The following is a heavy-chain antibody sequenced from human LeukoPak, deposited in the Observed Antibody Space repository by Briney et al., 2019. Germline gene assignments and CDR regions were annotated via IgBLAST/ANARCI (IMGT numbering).Heavy chain of an antibody. J-gene: IGHJ4*02. CDR2: IWYDGSNK. CDR1: GFTFSSYA. V-gene: IGHV3-33*08. D-gene: IGHD2-2*01. Sequence: PTGRSLRLSCAASGFTFSSYAMHWVRQAPGKGLEWVAVIWYDGSNKYYADSVKGRFTISRDNSKNTLYLQMNSLRAEDTAVYYCARDFSRSFDYWGQGTLVTVSS. CDR3: ARDFSRSFDY.